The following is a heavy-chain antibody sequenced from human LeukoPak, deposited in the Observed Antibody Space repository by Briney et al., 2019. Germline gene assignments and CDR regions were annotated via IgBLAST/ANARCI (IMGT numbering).Heavy chain of an antibody. CDR1: GVSISDYY. CDR3: ARHKHSSGLASLDF. CDR2: ISYNGGT. V-gene: IGHV4-59*08. J-gene: IGHJ4*02. D-gene: IGHD5-18*01. Sequence: SETLSLTCTVSGVSISDYYWSRIRQPPGKGLEWIAYISYNGGTYSNPSLKSRVTISIDTSKNQFSLKLSSVTAADTARFYCARHKHSSGLASLDFWGPGNLVTVSS.